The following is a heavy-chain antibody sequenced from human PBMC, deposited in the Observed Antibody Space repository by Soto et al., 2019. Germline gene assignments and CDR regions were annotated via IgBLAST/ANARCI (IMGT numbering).Heavy chain of an antibody. J-gene: IGHJ4*02. CDR2: IYYSGST. Sequence: QVQLQESGPGLVKPSQTLSLTCTVSGGSISSGDYYWSWIRQPPGKGLEWIGYIYYSGSTYYNPSRKSRVTISVETSKNQSSLKLSSVTAADTAVYYCARWLGYGPHFDYWGQGTLVTVSS. CDR3: ARWLGYGPHFDY. CDR1: GGSISSGDYY. V-gene: IGHV4-30-4*01. D-gene: IGHD5-12*01.